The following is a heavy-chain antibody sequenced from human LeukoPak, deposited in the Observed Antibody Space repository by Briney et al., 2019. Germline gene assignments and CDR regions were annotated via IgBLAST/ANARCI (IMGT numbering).Heavy chain of an antibody. CDR3: ARHGTISSESYFDY. CDR1: GGSISSSSSY. D-gene: IGHD1-14*01. V-gene: IGHV4-39*01. J-gene: IGHJ4*02. CDR2: IYYSGRT. Sequence: SETLSLTCTVSGGSISSSSSYWGWIRQPPGKGLEWIGGIYYSGRTNYNPSLKSRVTGFVDTSKNQVSLGLSSVTAADTAVYYCARHGTISSESYFDYWGQGALVTVSS.